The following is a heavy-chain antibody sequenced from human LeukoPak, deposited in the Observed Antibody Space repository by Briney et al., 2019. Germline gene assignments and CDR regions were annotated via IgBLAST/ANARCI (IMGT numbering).Heavy chain of an antibody. CDR1: GFTLTTSW. J-gene: IGHJ5*02. CDR3: TARHYSNH. CDR2: IQSKADGGTT. Sequence: PGGSLRLSSAASGFTLTTSWMRWVRQAPGKGLEWVGRIQSKADGGTTDYGAPVKGRFTISRDDSTDTLYLQMNSLKTEDAGVYYSTARHYSNHWGQGTLVTVSS. D-gene: IGHD6-13*01. V-gene: IGHV3-15*01.